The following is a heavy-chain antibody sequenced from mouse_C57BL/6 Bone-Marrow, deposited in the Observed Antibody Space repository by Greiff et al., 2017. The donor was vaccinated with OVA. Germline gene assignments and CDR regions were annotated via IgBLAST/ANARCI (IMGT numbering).Heavy chain of an antibody. J-gene: IGHJ4*01. V-gene: IGHV1-75*01. Sequence: QVQLQQSGPELVKPGASVKISCKASGYTFTDYYINWVKQRPGQGLEWIGWIFPGSGSTYYNEKFKGKATLTVDKSSSTAYMLLSSLTSEDSAVYFCARSGGAAQATRAMDYWGQGTSVTVSS. CDR2: IFPGSGST. CDR3: ARSGGAAQATRAMDY. D-gene: IGHD3-2*02. CDR1: GYTFTDYY.